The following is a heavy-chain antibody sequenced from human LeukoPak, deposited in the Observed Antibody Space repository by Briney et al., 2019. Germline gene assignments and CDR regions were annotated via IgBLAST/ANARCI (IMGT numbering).Heavy chain of an antibody. CDR1: GGSFSGYY. J-gene: IGHJ4*02. CDR3: ARGVGDFWSGYKPVDY. Sequence: SETLSLTCAVYGGSFSGYYWSWIRQPPGKGLEWIGEINHSGSTNYNPSLKSRVTISVDTSKNQFSLKLSSVTAADTAVYYCARGVGDFWSGYKPVDYWGQGTLVTVSS. V-gene: IGHV4-34*01. D-gene: IGHD3-3*01. CDR2: INHSGST.